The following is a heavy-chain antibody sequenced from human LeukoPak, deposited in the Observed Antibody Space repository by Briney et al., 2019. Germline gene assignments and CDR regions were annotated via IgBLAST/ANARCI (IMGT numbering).Heavy chain of an antibody. CDR2: ISSSSSTI. CDR3: ARDGSGFYLYYYMDV. J-gene: IGHJ6*03. Sequence: GGSLRLSCAASGFTFSSYSMNWVRQAPGKGLEWVSYISSSSSTIYYADSVKGRFTISRDNAKNTLYLQMSSLSAEDTGVYYCARDGSGFYLYYYMDVWGRGTTVTVSS. CDR1: GFTFSSYS. V-gene: IGHV3-48*01. D-gene: IGHD6-25*01.